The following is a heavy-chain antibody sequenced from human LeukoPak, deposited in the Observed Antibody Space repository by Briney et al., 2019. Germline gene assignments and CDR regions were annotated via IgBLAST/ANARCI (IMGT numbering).Heavy chain of an antibody. CDR1: GFTFSSYS. D-gene: IGHD3-10*01. J-gene: IGHJ4*02. Sequence: GGSLRLSCAASGFTFSSYSMNWVRQAPGKGLEWVSSSSSSSYIYYADSVKGRFTISRDNAKNSLYLQMNSLRAEDTAVYYCASLGPYGSGSYSFDYWGQGTLVTVSS. V-gene: IGHV3-21*01. CDR2: SSSSSYI. CDR3: ASLGPYGSGSYSFDY.